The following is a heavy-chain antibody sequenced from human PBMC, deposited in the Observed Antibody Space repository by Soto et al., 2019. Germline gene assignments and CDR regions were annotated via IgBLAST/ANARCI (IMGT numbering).Heavy chain of an antibody. CDR1: GFTFSSYA. J-gene: IGHJ4*02. D-gene: IGHD2-8*01. CDR3: AKPNIVLMVYALCDY. Sequence: ELQLLESGGGLVQPGGSLRLSCAASGFTFSSYAMSWVRQAPGKGLEGVSAISGSGGSTYYADSVKGRFTISRDNSKNTLYLQMNSLRAEDTAVYYCAKPNIVLMVYALCDYWGQGTLVTVSS. CDR2: ISGSGGST. V-gene: IGHV3-23*01.